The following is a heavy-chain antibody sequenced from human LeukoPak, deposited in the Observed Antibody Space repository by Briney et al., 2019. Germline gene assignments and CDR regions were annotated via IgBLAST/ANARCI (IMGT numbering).Heavy chain of an antibody. CDR1: GYTFTGYY. V-gene: IGHV1-2*06. CDR3: ASLYCSGGSCPVD. CDR2: INPNSGGT. D-gene: IGHD2-15*01. Sequence: ASVKISCKASGYTFTGYYMHWVRQAPGQGLEWMGRINPNSGGTNYAQKFQGRVTMTRDTSISTAYMELSRLRSDDTAVYYCASLYCSGGSCPVDWGQGTLVTVSS. J-gene: IGHJ4*02.